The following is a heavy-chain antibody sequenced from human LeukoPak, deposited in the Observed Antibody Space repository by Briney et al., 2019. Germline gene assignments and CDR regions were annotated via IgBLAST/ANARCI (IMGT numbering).Heavy chain of an antibody. D-gene: IGHD3-10*01. CDR3: AKEASGYGYYFDY. J-gene: IGHJ4*02. V-gene: IGHV3-23*01. CDR2: ISDSGGTT. CDR1: GITFSSFA. Sequence: GGSLRLSCVVSGITFSSFAMSWVRQTPGTGPEWVSVISDSGGTTFYADSVKGRFTISRDNSKNTLYLQMNSLRAEDTAVYYCAKEASGYGYYFDYWGQGTLVTVSS.